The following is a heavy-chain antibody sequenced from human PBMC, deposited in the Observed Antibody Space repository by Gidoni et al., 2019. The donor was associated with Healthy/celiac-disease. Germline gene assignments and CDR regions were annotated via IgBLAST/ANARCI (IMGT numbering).Heavy chain of an antibody. CDR1: GFTFSTSA. CDR3: AKSQKWSTVTTESVPPVI. CDR2: ISGSGGST. Sequence: EVQLLESGGGLVQPGGSLRLSCAASGFTFSTSARSWVRQAPGKGLEWVSAISGSGGSTYYADAVKGRFTISRDNSKNTLYLQMNSLRAEDTAVYYCAKSQKWSTVTTESVPPVIWGQGTLVTVSS. J-gene: IGHJ4*02. D-gene: IGHD4-17*01. V-gene: IGHV3-23*01.